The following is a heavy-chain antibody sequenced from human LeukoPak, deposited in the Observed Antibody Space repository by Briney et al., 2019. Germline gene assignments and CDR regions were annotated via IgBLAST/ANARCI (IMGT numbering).Heavy chain of an antibody. J-gene: IGHJ4*02. CDR2: IYYSGST. D-gene: IGHD6-19*01. CDR1: GGSISSYY. Sequence: SETLSLTCTVSGGSISSYYWSWIRQPPGKGLEWIGYIYYSGSTNYNPSLKSRVTISVDTSKNQFSLKLSSVTAADTAVYYCARGSIAVAGTFDYRGQGTLVTVSS. CDR3: ARGSIAVAGTFDY. V-gene: IGHV4-59*01.